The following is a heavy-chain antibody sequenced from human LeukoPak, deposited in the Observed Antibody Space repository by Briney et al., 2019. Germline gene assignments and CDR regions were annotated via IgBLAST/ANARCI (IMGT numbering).Heavy chain of an antibody. CDR1: GFTFSAYG. V-gene: IGHV3-33*01. D-gene: IGHD3-10*01. Sequence: PGRSLRLSCAASGFTFSAYGMHWVRQAQGNGLEWVAIICYGGSKKYYADSVKGRFTISRDNARSALYLEMTGLRGEDTAVYYCAREVHYFDNWGQGILVTVSS. CDR3: AREVHYFDN. J-gene: IGHJ4*02. CDR2: ICYGGSKK.